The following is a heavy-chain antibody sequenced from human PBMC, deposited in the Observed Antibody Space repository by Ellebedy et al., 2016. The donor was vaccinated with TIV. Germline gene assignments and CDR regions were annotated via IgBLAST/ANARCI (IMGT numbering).Heavy chain of an antibody. CDR2: ISANGNKR. D-gene: IGHD2-2*01. J-gene: IGHJ4*02. Sequence: GGSLRLXXAVPGLPFSTFFMSWVRQAPGKGLEWVATISANGNKRDLADSVQGRFTISRDNFRNTLHLQMNNLRGEDTAVYYCRQGHYADYWGQGTLVTVSS. V-gene: IGHV3-23*01. CDR3: RQGHYADY. CDR1: GLPFSTFF.